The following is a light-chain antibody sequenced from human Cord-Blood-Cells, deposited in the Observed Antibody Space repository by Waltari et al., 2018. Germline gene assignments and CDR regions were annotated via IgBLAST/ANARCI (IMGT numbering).Light chain of an antibody. CDR1: SSDVGSYNL. V-gene: IGLV2-23*01. CDR3: CSYAGSSTYV. Sequence: QSALTQPASVSGSPGQSIPISCTGTSSDVGSYNLVSWYQPHPGKAPKLMLYEGSKRPSGVSNRFAGSKSGNTASLAIAGVQAEDEADYYCCSYAGSSTYVFGTGTKVTVL. CDR2: EGS. J-gene: IGLJ1*01.